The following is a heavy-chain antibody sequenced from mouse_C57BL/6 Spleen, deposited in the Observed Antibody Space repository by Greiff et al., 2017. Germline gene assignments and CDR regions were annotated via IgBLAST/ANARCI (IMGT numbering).Heavy chain of an antibody. CDR3: AKALDY. Sequence: VKLQESGPELVKPGASVKISRKASGYSFTSYYIHWVKQRPGQGLEWIGWIYPGSGNTKYNEKFKGKATLTADTSSSTAYMQLSSLTSEDSAVYYCAKALDYWGQGTTLTVSS. V-gene: IGHV1-66*01. J-gene: IGHJ2*01. CDR1: GYSFTSYY. CDR2: IYPGSGNT.